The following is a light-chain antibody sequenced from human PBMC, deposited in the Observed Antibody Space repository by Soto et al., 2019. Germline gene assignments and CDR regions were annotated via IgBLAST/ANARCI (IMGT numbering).Light chain of an antibody. CDR2: DAF. CDR1: QNINVG. CDR3: QQYEAYPWT. Sequence: DIQMTQSPSILSASVGDRVTITCRASQNINVGLAWYQQKPGRAPNLLIYDAFTLESGVPSRFRGSGSGTEFTLTISSLQPADFAADYCQQYEAYPWTCGQGTKVE. J-gene: IGKJ1*01. V-gene: IGKV1-5*01.